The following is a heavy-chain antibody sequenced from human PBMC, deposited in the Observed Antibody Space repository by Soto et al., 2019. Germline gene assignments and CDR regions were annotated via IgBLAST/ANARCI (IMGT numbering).Heavy chain of an antibody. CDR3: AKGIAAANPFDY. V-gene: IGHV3-23*01. CDR1: GFKFSSYA. Sequence: GGSLRLSFAASGFKFSSYAMSWVRQAPGKGLEWVSAISGSGGSTYYADSVKGRFTISRDNSKNTLYLQMNSLRAEDTAVYYCAKGIAAANPFDYWGQGTLVTAPQ. J-gene: IGHJ4*02. D-gene: IGHD6-13*01. CDR2: ISGSGGST.